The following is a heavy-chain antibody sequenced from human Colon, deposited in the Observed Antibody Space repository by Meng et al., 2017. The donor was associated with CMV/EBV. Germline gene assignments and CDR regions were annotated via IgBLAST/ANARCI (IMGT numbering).Heavy chain of an antibody. V-gene: IGHV3-23*04. CDR1: GFTFSNNA. D-gene: IGHD3-3*01. Sequence: EVQLVESGGGLVQPGGSLRLSCATSGFTFSNNAMSWVRQAPGKGLEWVSTISSSGGTTYYSDSLKGRFTISRDNSKNTLYLQMNSLRAEDTAIYYCAKRDTIFWDYWGQGTLVTVSS. J-gene: IGHJ4*02. CDR2: ISSSGGTT. CDR3: AKRDTIFWDY.